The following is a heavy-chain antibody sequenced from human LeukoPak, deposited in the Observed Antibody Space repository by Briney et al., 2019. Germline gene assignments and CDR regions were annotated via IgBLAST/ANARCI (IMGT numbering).Heavy chain of an antibody. V-gene: IGHV3-23*01. J-gene: IGHJ4*02. CDR1: GFTFSSYA. D-gene: IGHD2-15*01. CDR3: AKARRYCSGGSCYYFDY. Sequence: GGSLRLSCAASGFTFSSYAMSWVRQAPGKGLEWDSAISGSGGSTYYADSVKGRFTISRDNSKNTLYLQMNSLRAEDTAVYYCAKARRYCSGGSCYYFDYWGQGTLVTVSS. CDR2: ISGSGGST.